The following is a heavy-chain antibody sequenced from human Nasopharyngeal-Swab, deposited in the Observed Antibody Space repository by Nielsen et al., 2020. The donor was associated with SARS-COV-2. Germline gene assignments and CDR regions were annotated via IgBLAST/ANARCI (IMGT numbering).Heavy chain of an antibody. CDR1: GYTFTSYG. D-gene: IGHD3-16*02. Sequence: ASVKVSCKASGYTFTSYGISWVRQAPGQGLEWMGWISAYNGNTNYAQKLQGRVTMTTDTSTSTAYMELRSLRSDDTAVYYCARDYDYVWGSYRYVGEDYWGKGTLVTVSS. CDR2: ISAYNGNT. CDR3: ARDYDYVWGSYRYVGEDY. J-gene: IGHJ4*02. V-gene: IGHV1-18*01.